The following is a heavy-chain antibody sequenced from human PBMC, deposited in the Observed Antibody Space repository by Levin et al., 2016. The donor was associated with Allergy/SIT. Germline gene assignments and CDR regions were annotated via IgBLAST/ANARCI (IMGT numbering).Heavy chain of an antibody. V-gene: IGHV3-33*06. J-gene: IGHJ4*02. CDR2: IWYDGSNK. Sequence: VRQAPGKGLEWVAVIWYDGSNKYYADSVKGRFTISRDNSKNTLYLQMYSLKDDDTAVYYCAKERDYQLPGYFDSWGQGSLVTVSS. CDR3: AKERDYQLPGYFDS. D-gene: IGHD2-2*01.